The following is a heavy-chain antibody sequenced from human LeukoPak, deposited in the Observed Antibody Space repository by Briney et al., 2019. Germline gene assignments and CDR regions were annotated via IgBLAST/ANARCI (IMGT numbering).Heavy chain of an antibody. J-gene: IGHJ4*02. CDR3: ARGTIAAAAYPLDY. Sequence: PSETLSLTCTVSGGSISSYYWSWIRQPPGKGLEWIGYIYYSGSTNYNPSLKSRVTVSVDTSKNQFSLKLSSVTAADTAVYYCARGTIAAAAYPLDYWGQGTLVTVSS. CDR2: IYYSGST. D-gene: IGHD6-13*01. V-gene: IGHV4-59*08. CDR1: GGSISSYY.